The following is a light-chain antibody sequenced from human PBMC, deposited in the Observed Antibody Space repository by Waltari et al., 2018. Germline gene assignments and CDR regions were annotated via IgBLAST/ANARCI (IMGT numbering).Light chain of an antibody. CDR3: QQYNSYSL. Sequence: DIQMTQSPSTLSASVGDRVTITCRASQSISSWLAWYQQKPVKAPKLLIYKASSLESGVPSRFSGNGSGTEFTLTISSLQPDDFATYYCQQYNSYSLFGQGTKLEIK. J-gene: IGKJ2*01. CDR2: KAS. V-gene: IGKV1-5*03. CDR1: QSISSW.